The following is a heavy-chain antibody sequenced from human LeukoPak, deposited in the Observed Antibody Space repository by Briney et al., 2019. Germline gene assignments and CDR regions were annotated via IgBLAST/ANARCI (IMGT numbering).Heavy chain of an antibody. CDR3: ARTVRAYY. D-gene: IGHD4-11*01. CDR2: ISGSDSNT. CDR1: GFTFSIYA. J-gene: IGHJ4*02. Sequence: GGSLRLSCAASGFTFSIYAMSWVRQAPGKGLEWVSVISGSDSNTYYADSVKGRFTISRDNSKNTVYLQMNSLSAEDTAVYYCARTVRAYYWGQGTLVTVSS. V-gene: IGHV3-23*01.